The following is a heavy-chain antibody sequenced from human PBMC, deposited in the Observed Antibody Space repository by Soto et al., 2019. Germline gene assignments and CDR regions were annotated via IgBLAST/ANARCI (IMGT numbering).Heavy chain of an antibody. CDR3: ARLNGDYVSDYYYGMDV. D-gene: IGHD4-17*01. CDR2: IYYSGSP. J-gene: IGHJ6*02. Sequence: SETLSLTCPVSGGSISSNDRTWIRQPPGKGLEWLGYIYYSGSPYYNPPIKSRVTIPVGTSKNQFSLKLSSVTAADTAVYYGARLNGDYVSDYYYGMDVWGQGTTVTVSS. V-gene: IGHV4-59*04. CDR1: GGSISSND.